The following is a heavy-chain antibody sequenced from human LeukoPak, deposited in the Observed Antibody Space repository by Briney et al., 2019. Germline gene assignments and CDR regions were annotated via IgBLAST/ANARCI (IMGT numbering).Heavy chain of an antibody. V-gene: IGHV3-48*02. D-gene: IGHD1-26*01. J-gene: IGHJ4*02. Sequence: GESLRLSCAASGFTFSSYSMNWVRQAPGKGLEWVSHITASGTAMFYADSVKGRFTISRDNAKNSLYLQMNSLRDEDTAVYYCASSGSYRFDYWGQGTLVTVSS. CDR3: ASSGSYRFDY. CDR1: GFTFSSYS. CDR2: ITASGTAM.